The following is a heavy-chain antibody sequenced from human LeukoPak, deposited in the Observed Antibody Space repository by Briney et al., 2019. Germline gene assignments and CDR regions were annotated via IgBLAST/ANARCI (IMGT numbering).Heavy chain of an antibody. CDR2: IRDDGSNE. V-gene: IGHV3-30*02. Sequence: GGSLRLSCAASGFTFSSYAMYWVRQAAGKGPGWVAFIRDDGSNEYYADTVNGRFTISRDNAKNSLYLQMNSLRADDTAVYYCARDRHTSGSYRTQFDTFDIWGQGTMVTVSS. CDR3: ARDRHTSGSYRTQFDTFDI. CDR1: GFTFSSYA. D-gene: IGHD6-25*01. J-gene: IGHJ3*02.